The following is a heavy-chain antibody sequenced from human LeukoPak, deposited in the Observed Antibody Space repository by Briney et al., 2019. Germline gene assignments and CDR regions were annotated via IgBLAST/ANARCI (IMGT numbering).Heavy chain of an antibody. V-gene: IGHV4-30-4*01. D-gene: IGHD3-22*01. CDR2: IYYSGST. CDR1: GGSISSGDYY. CDR3: ASYYYDSSGYEDY. J-gene: IGHJ4*02. Sequence: SETLSLTCTVSGGSISSGDYYWSWIRQPPGKGLEWIGYIYYSGSTYYNPSFKSRVTISVDTSKNQFSLKLSSVTAADTAVYYCASYYYDSSGYEDYWGQGTLVTVSS.